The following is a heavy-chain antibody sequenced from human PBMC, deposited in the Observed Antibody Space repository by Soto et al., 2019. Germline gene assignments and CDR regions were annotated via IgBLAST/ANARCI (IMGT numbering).Heavy chain of an antibody. CDR2: IGGRGNSS. Sequence: ESGGGLVRPGGSLRLSCAASGFIFTNYAMNWVRQAPGKGLEWVSVIGGRGNSSYYADSVQGRFTISRDNSKNTLSLQMSSLTADDTAIYYCVSEGRASFDFWGRGTMVTVSS. V-gene: IGHV3-23*01. CDR1: GFIFTNYA. CDR3: VSEGRASFDF. J-gene: IGHJ3*01.